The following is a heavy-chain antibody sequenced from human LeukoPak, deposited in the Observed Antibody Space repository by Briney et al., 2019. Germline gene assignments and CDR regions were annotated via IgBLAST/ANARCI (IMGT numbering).Heavy chain of an antibody. CDR3: ARFLGGYSSSWPWAFDI. CDR1: GYTFTSYD. CDR2: MNPNSGNT. D-gene: IGHD6-13*01. Sequence: ASVKVSCKASGYTFTSYDINWVRQATGQGLEWMGWMNPNSGNTGYAQKFQGRVTMTRNTSISTAYMELSSLRSEDTAVYYCARFLGGYSSSWPWAFDIWGQGTMVTVSS. J-gene: IGHJ3*02. V-gene: IGHV1-8*01.